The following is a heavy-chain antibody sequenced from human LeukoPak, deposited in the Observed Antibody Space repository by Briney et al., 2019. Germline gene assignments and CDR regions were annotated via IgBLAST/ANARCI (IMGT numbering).Heavy chain of an antibody. D-gene: IGHD2-15*01. CDR1: GFTFSSYA. CDR3: AREPGGYCSGGSCYYQLHFDY. Sequence: PGGSLRLSCAASGFTFSSYAMHWVRQAPGKGLEYVSAISSNGGSTYYANSVKGRFTISRDNAKNSLYLQMNSLRAEVTAVYYCAREPGGYCSGGSCYYQLHFDYWGQGTLVTVSS. CDR2: ISSNGGST. V-gene: IGHV3-64*01. J-gene: IGHJ4*02.